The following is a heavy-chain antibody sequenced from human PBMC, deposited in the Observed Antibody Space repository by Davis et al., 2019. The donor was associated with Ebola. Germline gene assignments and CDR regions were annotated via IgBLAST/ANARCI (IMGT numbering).Heavy chain of an antibody. CDR1: GFTFSSYG. J-gene: IGHJ4*02. V-gene: IGHV3-30*18. CDR2: ISYDGSNK. Sequence: GESLKISCAASGFTFSSYGMHWVRQAPGKGLEWVAVISYDGSNKYYADSVKGRFTISRDNSKNTLYLQMDSLRAEDTAVFYCAKAGGNSAYDPFDHWGQGNLVIVSS. CDR3: AKAGGNSAYDPFDH. D-gene: IGHD5-12*01.